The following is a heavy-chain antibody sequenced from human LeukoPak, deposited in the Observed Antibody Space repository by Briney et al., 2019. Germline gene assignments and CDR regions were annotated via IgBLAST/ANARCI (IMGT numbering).Heavy chain of an antibody. CDR2: INHSGST. V-gene: IGHV4-34*01. Sequence: SETLSLPCAVYGGSFSGSYWSWFPQPPGKGLEWIGEINHSGSTNYNPSLKSRVTISVDTSKNQFSLTLSSVTAADTAVYYCARGIFGLRFLEWSYYFDYWGQGTLVTVSS. D-gene: IGHD3-3*01. CDR1: GGSFSGSY. CDR3: ARGIFGLRFLEWSYYFDY. J-gene: IGHJ4*02.